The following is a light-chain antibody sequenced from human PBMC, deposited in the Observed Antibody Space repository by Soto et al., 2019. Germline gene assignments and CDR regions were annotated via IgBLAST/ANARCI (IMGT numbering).Light chain of an antibody. Sequence: VLTQSPGTLSLSPGESATLSCRASQTVSITYLTWYQQKPGQAPRLLIFGASKRATGIPDRFSGSGSGRDFTLTISGLEPEDFTVYYCQQRHMWPITFGQGTRLEIK. V-gene: IGKV3D-20*02. CDR3: QQRHMWPIT. CDR1: QTVSITY. J-gene: IGKJ5*01. CDR2: GAS.